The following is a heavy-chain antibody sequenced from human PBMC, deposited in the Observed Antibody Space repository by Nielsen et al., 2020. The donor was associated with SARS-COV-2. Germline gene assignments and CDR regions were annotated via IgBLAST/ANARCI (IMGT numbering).Heavy chain of an antibody. Sequence: ASVKVSCKASGYTFISYGISWVRQAPGQGLEWMGWISAFNGNTNYVQKLQGRVTMTTDTSTSTAYMELRGLRSDDTAVYYCARDHTMLRGRVLYFDLWGRGTLVTVSS. CDR1: GYTFISYG. V-gene: IGHV1-18*04. CDR2: ISAFNGNT. D-gene: IGHD3-10*01. CDR3: ARDHTMLRGRVLYFDL. J-gene: IGHJ2*01.